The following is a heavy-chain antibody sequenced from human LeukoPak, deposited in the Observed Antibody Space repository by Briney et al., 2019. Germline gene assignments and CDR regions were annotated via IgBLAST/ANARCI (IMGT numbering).Heavy chain of an antibody. V-gene: IGHV3-21*01. CDR3: ARESSIAAPGAFDI. CDR1: GFTFSSYS. Sequence: GGSLRLSCAASGFTFSSYSMNWVRQAPGKGLEWVSSISSSSDYIYYADSVKGRFIISRDNAKNSLYLQMNSLRAEDTAVYYCARESSIAAPGAFDIWGQGTMVTVSS. J-gene: IGHJ3*02. D-gene: IGHD6-6*01. CDR2: ISSSSDYI.